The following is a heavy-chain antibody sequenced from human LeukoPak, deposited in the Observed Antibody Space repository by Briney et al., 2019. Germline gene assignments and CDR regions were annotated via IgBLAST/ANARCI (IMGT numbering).Heavy chain of an antibody. D-gene: IGHD1-26*01. V-gene: IGHV3-7*01. Sequence: GGSLRLSCAASGFNFATYWMNWVRQAPGKGLEWVANIKQDGSEEDYVDSVKGRFTISRDNARNSLYLQMNRLRAEDTAVYYCARDAPLREVLPEDGAYYHSYYGMDVWGQGTTVTVSS. CDR2: IKQDGSEE. J-gene: IGHJ6*02. CDR1: GFNFATYW. CDR3: ARDAPLREVLPEDGAYYHSYYGMDV.